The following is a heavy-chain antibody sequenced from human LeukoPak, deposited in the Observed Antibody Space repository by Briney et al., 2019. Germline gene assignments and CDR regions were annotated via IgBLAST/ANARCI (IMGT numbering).Heavy chain of an antibody. D-gene: IGHD3-10*01. J-gene: IGHJ5*02. CDR3: ARDPRPGLLWFGESPNWFDP. CDR1: GYTSTSYG. CDR2: ISAYNGNT. Sequence: GASVKVSCKASGYTSTSYGISWVRQAPGQGLEWMGWISAYNGNTNYAQKLQGRVTMTTDTSTSTAYMELRSLRSDDTAVYYCARDPRPGLLWFGESPNWFDPWGQGTLVTVSS. V-gene: IGHV1-18*01.